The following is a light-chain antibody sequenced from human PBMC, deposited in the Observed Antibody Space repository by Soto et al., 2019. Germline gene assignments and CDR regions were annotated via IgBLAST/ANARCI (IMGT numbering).Light chain of an antibody. CDR1: QSSSW. CDR3: QQYNSYPWT. J-gene: IGKJ1*01. V-gene: IGKV1-5*03. Sequence: DIQMTQSPSTLSASVGDRVTITCRASQSSSWLAWYQQKPGKAPKLLIYKASGLESGVPSRFSGSGSGTEFTLTISSLQPDDFATYYCQQYNSYPWTFGQGTKVEIK. CDR2: KAS.